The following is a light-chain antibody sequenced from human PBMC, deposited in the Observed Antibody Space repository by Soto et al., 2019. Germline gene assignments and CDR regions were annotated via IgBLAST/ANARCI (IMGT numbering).Light chain of an antibody. CDR3: LKYYNSPT. CDR2: GAS. Sequence: EIVMTQSPATLSVSPGEGATLSCRASQSVSSKLAWYQQKPGQAPRLLIYGASTRATGIPERFSGSGSGTDFTLTISRLEPEDFVVYYCLKYYNSPTFGQGTKVDNK. J-gene: IGKJ1*01. CDR1: QSVSSK. V-gene: IGKV3D-15*01.